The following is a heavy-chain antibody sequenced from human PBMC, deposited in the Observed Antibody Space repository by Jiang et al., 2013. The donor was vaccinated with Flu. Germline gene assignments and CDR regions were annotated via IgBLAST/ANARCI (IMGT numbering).Heavy chain of an antibody. CDR3: ARTRQQMVPDY. D-gene: IGHD6-13*01. V-gene: IGHV1-3*01. CDR2: INRGNDNT. J-gene: IGHJ4*02. CDR1: GYTIASNA. Sequence: GAEVKKPGASVKVSCKASGYTIASNAMHWLRQAPGQRLEWMGWINRGNDNTKYSQKFQDRVTITRDTSASTAYMELSSLTSEDTAVYYCARTRQQMVPDYWGQGTLVTVSS.